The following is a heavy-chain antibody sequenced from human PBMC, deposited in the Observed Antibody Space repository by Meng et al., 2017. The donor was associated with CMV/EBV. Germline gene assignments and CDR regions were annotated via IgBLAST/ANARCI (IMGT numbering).Heavy chain of an antibody. J-gene: IGHJ4*02. Sequence: GESLKISCAASGFTFSNYWMHWVRQAPGKGLVWVSRINSGGSSTTYADSVKGRFTISRDNAKNTLYLQMNSLRAEDTAVYYCARDAYYDFWSGYYQYYFDYWGQGTLVTVSS. CDR2: INSGGSST. D-gene: IGHD3-3*01. CDR1: GFTFSNYW. CDR3: ARDAYYDFWSGYYQYYFDY. V-gene: IGHV3-74*01.